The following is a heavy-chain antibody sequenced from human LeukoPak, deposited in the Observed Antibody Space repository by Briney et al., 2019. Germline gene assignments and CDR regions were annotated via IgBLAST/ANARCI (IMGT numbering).Heavy chain of an antibody. Sequence: SETLSLTCTVSGGSISSYYWSWIRQPPGKGLEWIGYIYHSGSTYYYPSLKSRVTISVDRSKNQFSLKLSSVTAADTAVYYCARSLYGDYDGIWFDPWGQGTLVTVSS. D-gene: IGHD4-17*01. CDR2: IYHSGST. J-gene: IGHJ5*02. CDR3: ARSLYGDYDGIWFDP. CDR1: GGSISSYY. V-gene: IGHV4-59*12.